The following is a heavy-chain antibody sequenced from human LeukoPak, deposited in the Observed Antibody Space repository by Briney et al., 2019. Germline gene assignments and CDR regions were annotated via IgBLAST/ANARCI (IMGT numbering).Heavy chain of an antibody. CDR1: GYTFSNYG. D-gene: IGHD3-10*01. CDR2: ISAYNGNT. Sequence: ASVKVSCKASGYTFSNYGISWVRQAPGQGLEWMGWISAYNGNTNYAQKLQGRVTTTTDTSTSTAYMELSSLRSEDTAVYYCARPYGSGDYWGQGTLVTVSS. V-gene: IGHV1-18*01. CDR3: ARPYGSGDY. J-gene: IGHJ4*02.